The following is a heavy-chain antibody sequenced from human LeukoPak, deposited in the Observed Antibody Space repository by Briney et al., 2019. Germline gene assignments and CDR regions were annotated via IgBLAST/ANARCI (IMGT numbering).Heavy chain of an antibody. Sequence: EESLKISCKGSGYSFTSYWISWVRQMPGKGLEWMGIIYPGDSDTRYSPSFQGQVTISADKSISTAYLQWSSLKASDTAMYYCARPPVGDWLTPDYWGQGTLVTVSS. J-gene: IGHJ4*02. CDR3: ARPPVGDWLTPDY. CDR2: IYPGDSDT. CDR1: GYSFTSYW. V-gene: IGHV5-51*01. D-gene: IGHD2-21*02.